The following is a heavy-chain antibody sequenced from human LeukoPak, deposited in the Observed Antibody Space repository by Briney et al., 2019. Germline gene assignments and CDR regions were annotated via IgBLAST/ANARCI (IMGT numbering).Heavy chain of an antibody. V-gene: IGHV3-23*01. D-gene: IGHD3-22*01. CDR3: AKLNYYDSSGYSTPLDY. CDR2: ISGSGGST. J-gene: IGHJ4*02. Sequence: WGSLRLSCAASGFTFSSYAMSWVRQAPGKGLEWVSAISGSGGSTYYADSVKGRFTISRDNSKNTLYLQMNSLRAEDTAVYYCAKLNYYDSSGYSTPLDYWGQGTLVTVSS. CDR1: GFTFSSYA.